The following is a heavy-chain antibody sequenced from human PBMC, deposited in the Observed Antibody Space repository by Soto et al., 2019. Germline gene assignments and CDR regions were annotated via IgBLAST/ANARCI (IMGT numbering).Heavy chain of an antibody. CDR2: IYYSGST. Sequence: QVQLQESSTGLVKPSQTLSLTCTVSGDSISSGDYYWSWIRQPPGKGLEWIGYIYYSGSTYYNPSLKSRVTISVDTSKNQFSLKLSSVTAADTAVYYCARDRQLPYYDGMDVWGQGTTVTVSS. V-gene: IGHV4-30-4*01. CDR1: GDSISSGDYY. CDR3: ARDRQLPYYDGMDV. J-gene: IGHJ6*02. D-gene: IGHD1-1*01.